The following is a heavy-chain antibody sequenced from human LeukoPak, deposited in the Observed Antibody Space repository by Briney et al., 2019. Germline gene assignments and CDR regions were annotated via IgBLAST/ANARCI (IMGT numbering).Heavy chain of an antibody. V-gene: IGHV3-23*01. D-gene: IGHD3-10*01. Sequence: GGSLRLSCAASGFTFSSYGMSWVRQAPGKGLEWVSGISGSANSTDYADSVKGRFTISRDNSKNTLCLQMNSLRAEDTAVYYCAKGIYGSGSYYSNYYYNMDVWGKGTTVTISS. CDR3: AKGIYGSGSYYSNYYYNMDV. J-gene: IGHJ6*03. CDR2: ISGSANST. CDR1: GFTFSSYG.